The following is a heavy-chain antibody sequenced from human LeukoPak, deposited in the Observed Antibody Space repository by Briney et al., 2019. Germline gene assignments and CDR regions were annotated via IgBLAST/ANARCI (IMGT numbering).Heavy chain of an antibody. CDR1: GGSISSYY. CDR3: ARVYDSSGYYPESWFDP. J-gene: IGHJ5*02. CDR2: IYTSGST. V-gene: IGHV4-4*07. D-gene: IGHD3-22*01. Sequence: PSETLSLTCTVSGGSISSYYWSWIRQPAGKGLEWIGRIYTSGSTNYNPSLKSRVTISVDKSKNQFSLKLSSVTAADTAVYYCARVYDSSGYYPESWFDPWGQGTLVTVSS.